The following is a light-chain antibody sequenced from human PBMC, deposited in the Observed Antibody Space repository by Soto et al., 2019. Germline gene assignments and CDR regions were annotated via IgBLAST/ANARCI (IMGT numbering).Light chain of an antibody. CDR1: HSVDSN. Sequence: EIVMTQSPATLSVSPGEGATLSCRASHSVDSNLAWYQQKPGQAPRLLIYGTSSRATGIPARFSGSGSGTEFTLTISSLQSEDFAVYYCQQYDNWPSWTFGQGTKVDIK. CDR2: GTS. V-gene: IGKV3D-15*01. CDR3: QQYDNWPSWT. J-gene: IGKJ1*01.